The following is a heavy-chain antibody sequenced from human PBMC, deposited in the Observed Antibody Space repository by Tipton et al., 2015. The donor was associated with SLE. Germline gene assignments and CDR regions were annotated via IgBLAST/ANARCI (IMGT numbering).Heavy chain of an antibody. Sequence: VQLVQSGAEVKKPGESLTISCKGSGYSFSSYWIAWVRQMPGKGLEWMGIIYPRDSDTRYSPSLQGQVTISADKSISTAYLQWSSLQASDTAMYYCARQDNNVLTGYRFGLDVWGQGTTVTVSS. CDR1: GYSFSSYW. CDR2: IYPRDSDT. J-gene: IGHJ6*02. V-gene: IGHV5-51*01. CDR3: ARQDNNVLTGYRFGLDV. D-gene: IGHD3-9*01.